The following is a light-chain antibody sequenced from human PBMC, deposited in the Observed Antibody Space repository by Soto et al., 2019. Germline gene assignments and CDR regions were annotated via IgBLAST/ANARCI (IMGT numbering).Light chain of an antibody. CDR1: SSNIGAGYD. CDR2: GNI. J-gene: IGLJ2*01. CDR3: QSYDTSLSGVV. Sequence: QAVLTQPPSVSGAPGQRVTISCTGNSSNIGAGYDVHWYQQLPGTAPKLLIYGNIYRTSGVPDRFSGSKSGTSASLASTGLQAEDEADYHCQSYDTSLSGVVFGGGTQRPS. V-gene: IGLV1-40*01.